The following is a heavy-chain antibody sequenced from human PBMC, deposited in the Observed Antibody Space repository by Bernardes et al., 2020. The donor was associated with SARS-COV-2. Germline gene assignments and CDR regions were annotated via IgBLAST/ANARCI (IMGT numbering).Heavy chain of an antibody. V-gene: IGHV4-59*01. J-gene: IGHJ5*02. D-gene: IGHD4-17*01. CDR3: ARGGNYGDYNWFDP. CDR2: IYYSGST. Sequence: SETLSLTCTVSGGSISSYYWSWIRQPPGKGLEWIGYIYYSGSTNYNPSLKSRVTISVDTSKNQFSLKLSSVTAADTAVYYCARGGNYGDYNWFDPWGQGTLVTVSS. CDR1: GGSISSYY.